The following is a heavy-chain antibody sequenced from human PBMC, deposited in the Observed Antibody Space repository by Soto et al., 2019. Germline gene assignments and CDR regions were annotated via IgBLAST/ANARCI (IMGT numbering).Heavy chain of an antibody. CDR1: GFTFSSYS. V-gene: IGHV3-48*02. Sequence: GGSLRLSFAASGFTFSSYSMNWVRQAPGKGLEWVSYISSSSSTIYYADSVKGRFTISRDNAKNSLYLQMNSLRDEDTAVYYCARDTTIFGVVISPSYYGMDVWGQGTTVTASS. CDR2: ISSSSSTI. J-gene: IGHJ6*02. D-gene: IGHD3-3*01. CDR3: ARDTTIFGVVISPSYYGMDV.